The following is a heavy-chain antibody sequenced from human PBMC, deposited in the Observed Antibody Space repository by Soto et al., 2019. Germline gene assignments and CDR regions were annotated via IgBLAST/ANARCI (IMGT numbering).Heavy chain of an antibody. J-gene: IGHJ6*02. CDR2: INSDGSST. CDR3: AREGLELRDYYYGMDV. D-gene: IGHD1-7*01. V-gene: IGHV3-74*01. Sequence: GGSLRLSCAASGFTFSSYWMHWVRQAPGKGLVWVSRINSDGSSTSYADSVKGRFTISRDNAKNTLYLQMNSLRAEDTAVYYCAREGLELRDYYYGMDVWGQGTTVTVSS. CDR1: GFTFSSYW.